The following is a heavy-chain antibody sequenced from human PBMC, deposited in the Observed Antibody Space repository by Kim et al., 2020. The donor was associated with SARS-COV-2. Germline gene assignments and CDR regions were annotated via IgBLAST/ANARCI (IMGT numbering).Heavy chain of an antibody. Sequence: GGSLRLSCAASGFTFSSYWMHWVRQAPGKGLVWVSRINSDGSSTSYADSVKGRFTISRDNAKNTLYLQMNSLRAEDTAVYYCAREERYFDWLLGDAFDIWGQGTMVTVSS. V-gene: IGHV3-74*01. D-gene: IGHD3-9*01. J-gene: IGHJ3*02. CDR2: INSDGSST. CDR1: GFTFSSYW. CDR3: AREERYFDWLLGDAFDI.